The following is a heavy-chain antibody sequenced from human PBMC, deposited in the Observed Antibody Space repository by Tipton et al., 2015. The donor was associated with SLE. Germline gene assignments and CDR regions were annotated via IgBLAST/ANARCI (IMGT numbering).Heavy chain of an antibody. J-gene: IGHJ6*02. Sequence: RSLRLSCAASEFTFSTYWMHWVRQAPGKGLEWVAFIRYDGSNKYYADSVKGRFTISRDNAKNSLYLQMNSLRAEDTAVYYCAKREGYYYTMDVWGQGTTVTVSS. CDR1: EFTFSTYW. CDR3: AKREGYYYTMDV. D-gene: IGHD1-26*01. V-gene: IGHV3-33*03. CDR2: IRYDGSNK.